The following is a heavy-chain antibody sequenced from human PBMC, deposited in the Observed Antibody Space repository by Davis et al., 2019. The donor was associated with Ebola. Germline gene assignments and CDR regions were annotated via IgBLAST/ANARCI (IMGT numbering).Heavy chain of an antibody. V-gene: IGHV1-8*01. J-gene: IGHJ4*02. D-gene: IGHD5-24*01. CDR1: GYTFTSYD. CDR3: ARGVSRDGYNYRWYFDY. CDR2: MNPNSGNT. Sequence: ASVKVSCKASGYTFTSYDINWVRQATGQGLEWMGWMNPNSGNTGYAQKFQGRVTMTRNTSISTAYMELSSLRAEDTAVYYCARGVSRDGYNYRWYFDYWGQGTLVTVSS.